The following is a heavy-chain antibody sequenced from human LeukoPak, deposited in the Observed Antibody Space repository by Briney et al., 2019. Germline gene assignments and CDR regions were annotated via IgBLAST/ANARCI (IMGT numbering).Heavy chain of an antibody. CDR1: GGSISSSSYY. V-gene: IGHV4-39*07. D-gene: IGHD3-9*01. CDR2: IYYSGST. J-gene: IGHJ5*02. Sequence: SETLSLTCTVSGGSISSSSYYWGWIRQPPGKGLEWIGSIYYSGSTYYNPSLKSRVTISVDTSKNQFSLKLSSVTAADTAVYYCARTQPQLRYSDWLLDWFDPWGQGTLVTASS. CDR3: ARTQPQLRYSDWLLDWFDP.